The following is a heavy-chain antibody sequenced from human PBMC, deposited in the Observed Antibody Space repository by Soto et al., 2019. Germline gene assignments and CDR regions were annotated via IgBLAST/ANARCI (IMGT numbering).Heavy chain of an antibody. CDR1: GGTFRSYA. J-gene: IGHJ4*02. V-gene: IGHV1-69*05. CDR2: IIPIFGTA. CDR3: ARDSGLLWFGD. Sequence: QVQLVQSGAEVKKPGSSVKVSCKASGGTFRSYAISWVRQAPGQGLEWMGGIIPIFGTANYAQKFQGTVTISTDESTSKDYMELSSRGCEDAAVYYCARDSGLLWFGDWGQGTMVTVSS. D-gene: IGHD3-10*01.